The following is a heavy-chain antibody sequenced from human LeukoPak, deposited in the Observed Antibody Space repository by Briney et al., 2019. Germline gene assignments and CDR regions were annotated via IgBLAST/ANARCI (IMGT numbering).Heavy chain of an antibody. Sequence: SVKVSCKASGGTFSSYTISWVRQAPGQGLEWMGRIIPILGIADYAQKFQGRVTITADKSTSTAYMELSSLRSEDTAVYYCARAYCSSTSCHYYFDYWGQGTLVTVSS. D-gene: IGHD2-2*01. J-gene: IGHJ4*02. CDR2: IIPILGIA. V-gene: IGHV1-69*02. CDR1: GGTFSSYT. CDR3: ARAYCSSTSCHYYFDY.